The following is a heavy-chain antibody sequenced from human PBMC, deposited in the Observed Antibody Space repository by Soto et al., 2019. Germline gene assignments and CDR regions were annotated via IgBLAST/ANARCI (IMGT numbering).Heavy chain of an antibody. V-gene: IGHV4-59*01. D-gene: IGHD6-25*01. Sequence: PSETLSLTCTVSGGSISTYYWSLIRQPPGKGLEWIGYIYYDGSTSYNPSLRSRVTISVDTSKNQFSLILSSVTSADTAVYYCARDQLSSGLYVWFDPWGQGTLVTVSS. CDR2: IYYDGST. CDR1: GGSISTYY. J-gene: IGHJ5*02. CDR3: ARDQLSSGLYVWFDP.